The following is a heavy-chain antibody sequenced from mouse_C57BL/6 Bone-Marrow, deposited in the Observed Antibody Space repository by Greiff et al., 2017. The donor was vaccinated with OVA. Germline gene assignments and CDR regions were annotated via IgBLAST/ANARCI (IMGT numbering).Heavy chain of an antibody. J-gene: IGHJ2*01. D-gene: IGHD1-1*01. Sequence: EVKLVESGGDLVKPGGSLKLSCAASGFTFSSYGMSWVRQTPDKRLEWVATISSGGSYTYYPDSVKGRFTISRDNAKNTLYLQMSSLKSEDTAMYYCARPYGSSYAYYFDYWGQGTTLTVSS. CDR2: ISSGGSYT. CDR1: GFTFSSYG. V-gene: IGHV5-6*01. CDR3: ARPYGSSYAYYFDY.